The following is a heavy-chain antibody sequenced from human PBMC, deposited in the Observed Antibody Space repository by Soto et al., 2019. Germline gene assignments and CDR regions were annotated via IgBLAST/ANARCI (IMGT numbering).Heavy chain of an antibody. Sequence: QVQLVESGGGVVQPGRSLRLSCAASGFTFSSYGMHWVRQAPGKGLEWVAVISYDGSNKYYADSVKGRFTISRDNSKNTLDLQMNSLRAEDTAVYYCAKVVAGDLFDYWGQGTLVTVSS. CDR3: AKVVAGDLFDY. CDR1: GFTFSSYG. D-gene: IGHD6-19*01. J-gene: IGHJ4*02. CDR2: ISYDGSNK. V-gene: IGHV3-30*18.